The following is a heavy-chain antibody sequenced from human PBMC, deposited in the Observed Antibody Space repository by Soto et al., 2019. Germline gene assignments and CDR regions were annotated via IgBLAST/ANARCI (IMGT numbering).Heavy chain of an antibody. CDR2: IYPGDSNT. V-gene: IGHV5-51*01. CDR1: GYSFTSYW. J-gene: IGHJ6*03. Sequence: GESLKISCKGSGYSFTSYWIGWVRQMPGKGLEWMGIIYPGDSNTRYSPSFQGQVTISADKSISTAYLQWSSLKASDTAMYYCARLIFGIRYYYYYMAVWGKGTTVTVSS. CDR3: ARLIFGIRYYYYYMAV. D-gene: IGHD3-10*01.